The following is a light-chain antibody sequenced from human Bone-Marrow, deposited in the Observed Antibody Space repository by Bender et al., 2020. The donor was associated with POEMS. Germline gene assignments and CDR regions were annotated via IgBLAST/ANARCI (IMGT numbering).Light chain of an antibody. CDR2: DVI. V-gene: IGLV2-23*02. CDR3: CSYAGSSTVL. Sequence: QPALTQPASVSGSPGQSVTIACTGSSSDVGGHDLVSWYQQHPGNSPKLIIYDVIKRPSGISPRFSGSKSDNTASLTISGLQAEDEADYYCCSYAGSSTVLFGGGTKVTVL. CDR1: SSDVGGHDL. J-gene: IGLJ2*01.